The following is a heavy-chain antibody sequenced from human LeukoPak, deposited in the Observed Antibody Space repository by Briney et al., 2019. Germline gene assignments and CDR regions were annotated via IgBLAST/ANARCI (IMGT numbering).Heavy chain of an antibody. CDR3: ARLTFSAYDHFDY. J-gene: IGHJ4*02. V-gene: IGHV3-7*05. CDR2: INQDGSEK. Sequence: PGRSLRLSCAASGFTFSSYWMSWVRQAPGKGLEWVAAINQDGSEKYYVDSVKGRFTISRDNAKNSLYLQMNSLRAEDTAVYYCARLTFSAYDHFDYWGQGTLVTVSS. CDR1: GFTFSSYW. D-gene: IGHD5-12*01.